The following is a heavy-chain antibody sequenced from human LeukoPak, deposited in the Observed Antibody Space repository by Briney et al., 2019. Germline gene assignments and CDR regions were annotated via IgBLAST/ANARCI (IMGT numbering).Heavy chain of an antibody. V-gene: IGHV4-59*01. J-gene: IGHJ4*02. Sequence: KPSETLSLTCTVSGGSISSYYWSWIRQPPGKGLEWIGYIYYSGSTNYNPSLKSRVTISVDTSKNQFSLKLSSVTAADTAVYYCARGLGAAASSVFDFWGQGTLVTVSS. CDR2: IYYSGST. CDR1: GGSISSYY. CDR3: ARGLGAAASSVFDF. D-gene: IGHD2-15*01.